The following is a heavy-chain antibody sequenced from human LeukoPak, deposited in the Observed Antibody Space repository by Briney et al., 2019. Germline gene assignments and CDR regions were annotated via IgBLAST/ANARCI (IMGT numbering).Heavy chain of an antibody. CDR3: ATRGY. V-gene: IGHV4-61*08. CDR1: GGSISSGGYY. D-gene: IGHD3-10*01. Sequence: SETLSLTCTVSGGSISSGGYYWSWIRQHPGKGLEWVGYIYNSGSNKYNPSLKSRVTISIDTSKNQFSLKLTSVTAADTAVYYCATRGYWGQGTLVTVSS. CDR2: IYNSGSN. J-gene: IGHJ4*02.